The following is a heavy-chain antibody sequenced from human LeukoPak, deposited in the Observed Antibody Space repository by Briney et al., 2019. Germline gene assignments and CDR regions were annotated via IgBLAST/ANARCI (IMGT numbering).Heavy chain of an antibody. CDR2: ISFIIST. CDR1: GFNFSSFG. CDR3: AKGTSSLNYDAFDI. Sequence: GGSLRLSCAASGFNFSSFGVNWVRQGPGKGLEGVSGISFIISTWSVASVKGLFTISSDNSKNTVYLQMNSLRDDDTAVYYCAKGTSSLNYDAFDIWGQGTLVTVSS. J-gene: IGHJ3*02. V-gene: IGHV3-23*01. D-gene: IGHD6-19*01.